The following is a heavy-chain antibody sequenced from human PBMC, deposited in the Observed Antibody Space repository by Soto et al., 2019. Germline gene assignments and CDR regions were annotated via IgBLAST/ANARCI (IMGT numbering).Heavy chain of an antibody. Sequence: SETLSPTSTVSGSSISCYYWSWIREHAGKGLEWIGRIYTSGSTNYNPSLKSRVTMSVDTSKNQFSLKLSSVTAADTAVYYCARESLKESITMTGVVDYWGQGTLVTVSS. CDR2: IYTSGST. CDR3: ARESLKESITMTGVVDY. V-gene: IGHV4-4*07. D-gene: IGHD3-22*01. J-gene: IGHJ4*02. CDR1: GSSISCYY.